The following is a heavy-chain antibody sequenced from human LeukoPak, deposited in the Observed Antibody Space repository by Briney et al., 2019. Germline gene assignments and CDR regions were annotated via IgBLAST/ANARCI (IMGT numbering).Heavy chain of an antibody. Sequence: ASVKVSCKASGYTFTSYAMNWVRQAPGQGLEWMGIINPSGGSTSYAQKFQGRVTMTRDTSTNTVYLELSSLGSEDTAVYYCARRGLAARPSGFDYWGQGTLATVSS. J-gene: IGHJ4*02. CDR1: GYTFTSYA. D-gene: IGHD6-6*01. V-gene: IGHV1-46*01. CDR3: ARRGLAARPSGFDY. CDR2: INPSGGST.